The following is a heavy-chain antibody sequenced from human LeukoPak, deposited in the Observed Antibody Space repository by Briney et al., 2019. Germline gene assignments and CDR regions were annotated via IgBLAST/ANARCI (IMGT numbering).Heavy chain of an antibody. V-gene: IGHV3-23*01. CDR3: ARVRLNYDSRGLKYYFDY. CDR2: ISGSGGNR. D-gene: IGHD3-22*01. CDR1: GFTFTNYG. Sequence: GRSLRLSCAASGFTFTNYGVSWVRQAPGKGLEWVSVISGSGGNRNYGDAVKGRFTISRDNSNNNTMYLQMNSLRAEDTAVYYCARVRLNYDSRGLKYYFDYWGQGTLVTVSS. J-gene: IGHJ4*02.